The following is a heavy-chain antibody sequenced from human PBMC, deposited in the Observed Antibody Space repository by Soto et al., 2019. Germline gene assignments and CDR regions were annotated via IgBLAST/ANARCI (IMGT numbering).Heavy chain of an antibody. CDR1: GDSVSSNSAA. D-gene: IGHD2-15*01. CDR2: TYYRSKWYN. Sequence: QTLSLTCAISGDSVSSNSAAWNWIRQSPSRGLEWLGRTYYRSKWYNDYAVSVKSRITINPDTSKNQFSLQLNSVTPEDTAVYYCARVRSIVVVAADYYYYYMDVWGKGTTVTVSS. CDR3: ARVRSIVVVAADYYYYYMDV. J-gene: IGHJ6*03. V-gene: IGHV6-1*01.